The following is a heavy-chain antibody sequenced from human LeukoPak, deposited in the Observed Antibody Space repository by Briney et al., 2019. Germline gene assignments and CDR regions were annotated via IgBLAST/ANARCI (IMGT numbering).Heavy chain of an antibody. CDR3: ARDRAPYCGGDCSDAFDV. J-gene: IGHJ3*01. CDR2: ISSSSSYI. D-gene: IGHD2-21*02. Sequence: GGSLRLSCAASGFTFSSYSINWVRQAPGKGLEWVSSISSSSSYIYYVDSVKGRFTISRDNAKNSLYLQMNSLRAEDAAVYYCARDRAPYCGGDCSDAFDVWGQGTMVTVSS. V-gene: IGHV3-21*01. CDR1: GFTFSSYS.